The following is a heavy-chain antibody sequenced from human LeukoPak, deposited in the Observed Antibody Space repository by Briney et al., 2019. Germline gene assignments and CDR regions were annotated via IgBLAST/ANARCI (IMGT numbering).Heavy chain of an antibody. J-gene: IGHJ3*02. D-gene: IGHD3-3*01. Sequence: SGTLSLTCAVSGGSISSSNWWSWVRQPPGKGLEWIGEIYHSGSTNYSPSLKSRVTISVDKSKNQFSLKLSSVTAADTAVYYCARVQYYDFWSGYHDAFDIWGQGTMVTVSS. CDR3: ARVQYYDFWSGYHDAFDI. CDR1: GGSISSSNW. CDR2: IYHSGST. V-gene: IGHV4-4*02.